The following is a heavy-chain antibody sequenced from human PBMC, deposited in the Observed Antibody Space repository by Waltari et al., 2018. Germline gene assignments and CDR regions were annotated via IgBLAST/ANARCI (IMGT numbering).Heavy chain of an antibody. D-gene: IGHD2-8*01. Sequence: EVQLVESGGGLVQPGGSLRLSCAASGFTFSSYSMNWVRQAPGKGLGWASYIRSSSSTIYYADSVKGRFTISRDNAKNSLYLQMNSLRAEDTAVYYCARATPKDIVLMVSPLGYYYYYMDVWGKGTTVTVSS. J-gene: IGHJ6*03. CDR3: ARATPKDIVLMVSPLGYYYYYMDV. CDR1: GFTFSSYS. V-gene: IGHV3-48*01. CDR2: IRSSSSTI.